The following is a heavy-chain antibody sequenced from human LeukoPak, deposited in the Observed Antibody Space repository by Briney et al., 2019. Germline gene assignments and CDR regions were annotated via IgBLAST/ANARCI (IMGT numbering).Heavy chain of an antibody. CDR1: GFTFSSYW. Sequence: PGGSLRLSCAASGFTFSSYWMGWVRQAPGKGLEWVAKIKEDGSQKQYVDSMKGRFTISRDNAKNSLYLQMSSLRAEDTAVYYSARDRGGGSYDYWGQGTVVTVSS. V-gene: IGHV3-7*01. CDR3: ARDRGGGSYDY. D-gene: IGHD1-26*01. CDR2: IKEDGSQK. J-gene: IGHJ4*02.